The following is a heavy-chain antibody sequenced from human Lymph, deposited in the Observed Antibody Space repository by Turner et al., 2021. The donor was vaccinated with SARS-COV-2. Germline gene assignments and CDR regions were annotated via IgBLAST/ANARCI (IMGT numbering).Heavy chain of an antibody. CDR2: IWFDGSNK. D-gene: IGHD3-16*01. CDR1: EFSFGNSG. CDR3: ARHNGGRLDY. J-gene: IGHJ4*02. Sequence: QVQLVESGGGVVQPGRSLRLSCAASEFSFGNSGLHWVRQAPGKGLEGVAVIWFDGSNKYYADSVKGRFTISRDNSKNTLYLQMNSLRAEDTAVYYCARHNGGRLDYWGQGTLVTVSS. V-gene: IGHV3-33*01.